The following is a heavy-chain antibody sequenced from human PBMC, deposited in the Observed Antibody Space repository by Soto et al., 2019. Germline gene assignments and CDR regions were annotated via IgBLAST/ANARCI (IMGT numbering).Heavy chain of an antibody. V-gene: IGHV4-34*01. J-gene: IGHJ6*02. D-gene: IGHD3-10*01. CDR3: ARVVRGVIKTYYYYGMDV. Sequence: SATLYLTCAVYGASFSGYYCSCIRQPLGKGLEWIGEINHSGSTNYNPSLKSRVTISVDTSKNQFSLKLSSVTAADTVVYYCARVVRGVIKTYYYYGMDVWGQGTTVT. CDR1: GASFSGYY. CDR2: INHSGST.